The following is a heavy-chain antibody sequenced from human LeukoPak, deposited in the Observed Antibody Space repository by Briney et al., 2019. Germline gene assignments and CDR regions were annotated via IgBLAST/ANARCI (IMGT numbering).Heavy chain of an antibody. CDR2: IIPIFGTA. Sequence: SPVNVSCKASGGTFSSYAISWVRQAPGQGLEWMGRIIPIFGTANYAQTFQGRVTITTDESTSTAYMELSSLRSEDTAVYYCARDVGDTYSSSWYYFDYWGQGTLVTVSS. J-gene: IGHJ4*02. D-gene: IGHD6-13*01. CDR3: ARDVGDTYSSSWYYFDY. V-gene: IGHV1-69*05. CDR1: GGTFSSYA.